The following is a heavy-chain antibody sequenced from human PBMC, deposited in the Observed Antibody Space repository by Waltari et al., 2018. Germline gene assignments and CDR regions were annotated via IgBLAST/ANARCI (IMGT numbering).Heavy chain of an antibody. Sequence: QVQLQQWGAGLLKPSETLSLTCAVYGGSFSGYYWSWIRQPPGKGLEWIGEMNHSGSTNYNPSLKSRVTISVDTSKNQFSLKLSSVTAADTAVYYCARGDSARPWDYFDYWGQGTLVTVSS. CDR2: MNHSGST. D-gene: IGHD6-6*01. CDR1: GGSFSGYY. J-gene: IGHJ4*02. V-gene: IGHV4-34*01. CDR3: ARGDSARPWDYFDY.